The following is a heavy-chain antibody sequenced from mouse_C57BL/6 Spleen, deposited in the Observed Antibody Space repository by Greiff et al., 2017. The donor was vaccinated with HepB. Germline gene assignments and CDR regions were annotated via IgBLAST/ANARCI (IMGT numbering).Heavy chain of an antibody. CDR3: ASPGRDWYFDV. Sequence: QVQLQQSGPELVKPGASVKISCKASGYAFSSSWMNWVKQRPGKGLEWLGRIYPGDGDTNYNGKFKGKATLTADKSSSTAYMQLSSLTSEDSAVYFCASPGRDWYFDVWGTGTTVTVSS. J-gene: IGHJ1*03. CDR1: GYAFSSSW. CDR2: IYPGDGDT. V-gene: IGHV1-82*01. D-gene: IGHD4-1*01.